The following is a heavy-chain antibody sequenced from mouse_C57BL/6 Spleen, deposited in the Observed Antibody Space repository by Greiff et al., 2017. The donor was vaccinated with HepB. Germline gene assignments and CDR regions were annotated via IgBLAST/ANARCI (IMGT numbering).Heavy chain of an antibody. CDR1: GYTFTDYN. D-gene: IGHD1-1*01. V-gene: IGHV1-18*01. CDR2: INPNNGGT. Sequence: VQLQQSGPELVKPGASVKIPCKASGYTFTDYNMDWVKQSHGKSLEWIGDINPNNGGTIYNQKFKGKATLTVEKSSSTAYMVRRSLTSEDTAVYYCARHGSRGGAMDYWGQGTSVTVSS. J-gene: IGHJ4*01. CDR3: ARHGSRGGAMDY.